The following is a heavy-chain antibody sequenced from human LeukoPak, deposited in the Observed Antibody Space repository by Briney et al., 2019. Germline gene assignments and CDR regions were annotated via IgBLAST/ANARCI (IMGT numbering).Heavy chain of an antibody. CDR1: GGSFSGYY. CDR2: INHSGST. Sequence: KPSETLSLTCAVYGGSFSGYYWSWIRQPPGKGLEWIGEINHSGSTNYNPSLKSRVTISVDTSKNQFSLKLSSVTAADTAVYYCSRVFFSGVAGYWGQGTLVTVSS. V-gene: IGHV4-34*01. CDR3: SRVFFSGVAGY. J-gene: IGHJ4*02. D-gene: IGHD3-3*01.